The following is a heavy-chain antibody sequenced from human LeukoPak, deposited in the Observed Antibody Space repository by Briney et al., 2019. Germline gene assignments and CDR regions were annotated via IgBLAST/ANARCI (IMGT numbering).Heavy chain of an antibody. Sequence: SETLSLTCAVYGGSFSGYYWSWIRQPPGKGLEWIGEVNHSGSTNYNPSLKSRVTISVDTSKNQFSLKLSSVTAADTAVYYCARVCYYGSSGYYGNWFDPWGQGTLVTVSS. CDR1: GGSFSGYY. D-gene: IGHD3-22*01. V-gene: IGHV4-34*01. CDR2: VNHSGST. CDR3: ARVCYYGSSGYYGNWFDP. J-gene: IGHJ5*02.